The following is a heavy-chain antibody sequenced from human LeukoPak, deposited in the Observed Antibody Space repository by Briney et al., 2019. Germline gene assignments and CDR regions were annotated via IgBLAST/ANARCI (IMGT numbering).Heavy chain of an antibody. CDR3: AKDEASSSWYYFDY. CDR1: GFTFSTYG. CDR2: IRYDGSNK. Sequence: GGSLRLSCVASGFTFSTYGMSWVRQAPGKGLEWVAFIRYDGSNKYYADSVKGRFTISRDNSKNTLYLQMNSLRAEDTAVYYCAKDEASSSWYYFDYWGQGTLVTVSS. J-gene: IGHJ4*02. V-gene: IGHV3-30*02. D-gene: IGHD6-13*01.